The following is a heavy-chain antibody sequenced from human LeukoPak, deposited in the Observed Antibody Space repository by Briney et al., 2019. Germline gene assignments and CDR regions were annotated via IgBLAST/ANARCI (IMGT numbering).Heavy chain of an antibody. CDR3: AKRAVPGNAFFDN. CDR1: GFTFRNYA. CDR2: ISGSGVNT. Sequence: GGSLRLSCVASGFTFRNYAMTWVRQAPGKGLEWVSAISGSGVNTYYADSVKGRFTISRDNSKNTLFLQMNSLRAEDTAVYYCAKRAVPGNAFFDNWGQGTLVAVSS. D-gene: IGHD6-19*01. V-gene: IGHV3-23*01. J-gene: IGHJ4*02.